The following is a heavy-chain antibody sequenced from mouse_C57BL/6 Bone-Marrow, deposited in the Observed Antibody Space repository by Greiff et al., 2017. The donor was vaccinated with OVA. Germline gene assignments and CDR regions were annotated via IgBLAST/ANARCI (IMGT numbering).Heavy chain of an antibody. V-gene: IGHV1-81*01. D-gene: IGHD3-2*02. CDR1: GYTFTSYG. CDR3: ARKGDSSGYVLFAY. J-gene: IGHJ3*01. Sequence: QVQLKESGAELARPGASVKLSCKASGYTFTSYGISWVKQRTGQGLEWIGEIYPRSGNTYYNEKFKGKATLTADKSSSTAYMELRSLTSEDSAVYFCARKGDSSGYVLFAYWGQGTLVTVSA. CDR2: IYPRSGNT.